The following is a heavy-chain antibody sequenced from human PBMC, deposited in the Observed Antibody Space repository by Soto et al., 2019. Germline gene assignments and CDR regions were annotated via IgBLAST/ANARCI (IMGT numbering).Heavy chain of an antibody. CDR1: GFTFSRYS. J-gene: IGHJ6*02. D-gene: IGHD6-19*01. Sequence: GGSLRLSCATSGFTFSRYSMHWVRQAPGKGLEWAAVISYDGSIKYYADSVKGRFTISRDNSKNTLYLQMNSLRAEDTALFYFAKVYSSGFYYYYYYGMDVWGQGTTVTVPS. CDR3: AKVYSSGFYYYYYYGMDV. V-gene: IGHV3-30-3*01. CDR2: ISYDGSIK.